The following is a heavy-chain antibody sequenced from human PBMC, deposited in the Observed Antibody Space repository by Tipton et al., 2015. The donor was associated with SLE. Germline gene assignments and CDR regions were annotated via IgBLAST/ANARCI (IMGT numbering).Heavy chain of an antibody. CDR2: IHYNRDT. CDR3: ARDEWQQRWGGLDY. D-gene: IGHD6-13*01. V-gene: IGHV4-59*02. Sequence: TLSLTCTVSGASVSSLYWNWILQTPGKGLEWIVYIHYNRDTNYHPSLKSRVTISVDTSKNQFSLKRTSVTAADTGVYYCARDEWQQRWGGLDYWGQVKLVTVSS. CDR1: GASVSSLY. J-gene: IGHJ4*02.